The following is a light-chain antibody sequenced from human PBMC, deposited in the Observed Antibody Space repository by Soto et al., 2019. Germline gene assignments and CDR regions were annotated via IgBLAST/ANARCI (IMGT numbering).Light chain of an antibody. Sequence: EIVLTQSPGTLSLSAGERATLSCGASQSVSRNYLAWYQQKHGQAPRLLIYDASARATGIPARFSGRGYGTEFTLTISSLQSEDFAVYYCQQYDNWPWTFGQGTKVDIK. CDR1: QSVSRN. J-gene: IGKJ1*01. CDR2: DAS. V-gene: IGKV3-15*01. CDR3: QQYDNWPWT.